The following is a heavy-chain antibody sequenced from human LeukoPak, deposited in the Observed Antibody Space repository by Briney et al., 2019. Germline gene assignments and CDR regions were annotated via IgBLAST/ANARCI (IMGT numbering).Heavy chain of an antibody. V-gene: IGHV4-59*01. CDR1: GGSISSYY. D-gene: IGHD1-26*01. J-gene: IGHJ4*02. CDR3: VRDGPWANYFDY. Sequence: SETLSLACTVSGGSISSYYWSWIRQPPGKGLEWIGYIYYSGSTNYNPSLKSRVTISVDTSKDQFSLKLSSVTAADTAVYYCVRDGPWANYFDYWGQGTLVTVSS. CDR2: IYYSGST.